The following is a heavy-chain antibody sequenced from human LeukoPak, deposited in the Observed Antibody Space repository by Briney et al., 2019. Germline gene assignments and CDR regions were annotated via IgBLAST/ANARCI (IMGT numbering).Heavy chain of an antibody. J-gene: IGHJ4*02. CDR2: ISAYNGNT. V-gene: IGHV1-18*01. CDR1: GYTFTSYG. Sequence: ASVKVSCKASGYTFTSYGISWVRQAPGQGLEWMGWISAYNGNTNYAQKLQGRVTMTTDTSTSTAYMELRSLRSDDTAVYYCARVGYYDGSGYIPGLYWGQGTLVTVSS. D-gene: IGHD3-22*01. CDR3: ARVGYYDGSGYIPGLY.